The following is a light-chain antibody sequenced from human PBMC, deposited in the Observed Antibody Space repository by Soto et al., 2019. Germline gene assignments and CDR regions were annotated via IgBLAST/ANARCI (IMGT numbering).Light chain of an antibody. Sequence: EIVLTQSPATLSLSPGERATLSCRASQGVSSYLAWYQQKPGQAPRLLIYDASNRATGIPARFSGSGSGTDFTLTISSLQPDDFATYYCQHYNSYSEAFGQGTKVDIK. CDR2: DAS. V-gene: IGKV3-11*01. J-gene: IGKJ1*01. CDR1: QGVSSY. CDR3: QHYNSYSEA.